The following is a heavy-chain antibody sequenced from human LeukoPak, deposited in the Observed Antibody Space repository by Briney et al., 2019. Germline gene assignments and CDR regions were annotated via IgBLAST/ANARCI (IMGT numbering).Heavy chain of an antibody. J-gene: IGHJ4*02. CDR2: ISGSGGNT. D-gene: IGHD6-13*01. Sequence: GGSLRLSCAASGFTFSSYAMSWVRQAPGKGLEWVSAISGSGGNTYYADSVKGRFTISRDNSKNTLYLQMNSLRAEDTAVYYCAKSFGYSRSWFDYWGQGTPVTVSS. V-gene: IGHV3-23*01. CDR1: GFTFSSYA. CDR3: AKSFGYSRSWFDY.